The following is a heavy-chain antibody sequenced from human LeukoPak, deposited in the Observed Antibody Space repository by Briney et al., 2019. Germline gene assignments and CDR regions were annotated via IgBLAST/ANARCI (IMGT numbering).Heavy chain of an antibody. CDR3: ASRVGATGGFDY. CDR1: GYTFTSYE. J-gene: IGHJ4*02. V-gene: IGHV1-8*01. CDR2: MNANSGNT. D-gene: IGHD1-26*01. Sequence: ASVRVSCTASGYTFTSYEINWVRQAPGQGLEWVGWMNANSGNTGYAQKFKGRVTMTRNTSISTAYMELSSLKSEATAVYYCASRVGATGGFDYWGQGTLVTVSS.